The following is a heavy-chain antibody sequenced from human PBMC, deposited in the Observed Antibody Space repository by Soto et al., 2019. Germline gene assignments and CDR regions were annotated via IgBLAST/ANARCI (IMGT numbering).Heavy chain of an antibody. CDR1: GGSISSGDYY. Sequence: QVQLQESGPGLVKPSQTLSLTCTVSGGSISSGDYYWSWIRQPPGKGLEWIGYIYYSGSTYYNPSLKRRVTISVDTSKNQFSLKLSSVTAADTAVYYCAREGCGGDCYRGDAFDIWGQGTMVTVSS. CDR2: IYYSGST. D-gene: IGHD2-21*02. J-gene: IGHJ3*02. V-gene: IGHV4-30-4*01. CDR3: AREGCGGDCYRGDAFDI.